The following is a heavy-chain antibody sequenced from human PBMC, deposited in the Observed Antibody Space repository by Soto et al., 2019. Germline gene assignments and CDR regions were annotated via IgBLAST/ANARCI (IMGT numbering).Heavy chain of an antibody. CDR3: ARRAETNGWNGFGADKYYFDF. V-gene: IGHV1-8*01. CDR1: GYTFTSYD. D-gene: IGHD1-1*01. Sequence: ASVKVSCKASGYTFTSYDIYWVRQATGQGLEWMGWMNPNTGNSGYAQKFQGRVTMTSDASISTAHMELSSLRSEDTAVYYCARRAETNGWNGFGADKYYFDFWGQGTLVTVSS. J-gene: IGHJ4*02. CDR2: MNPNTGNS.